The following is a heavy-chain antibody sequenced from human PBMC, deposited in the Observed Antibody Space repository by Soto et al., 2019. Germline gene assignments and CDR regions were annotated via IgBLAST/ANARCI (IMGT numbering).Heavy chain of an antibody. CDR3: TTDILLDFVVVPVDY. D-gene: IGHD2-2*01. CDR2: IKSKTDGGTT. V-gene: IGHV3-15*01. CDR1: GFTFSNAW. Sequence: GGSLRLSCAASGFTFSNAWMSWVRQAPGKGLEWVGRIKSKTDGGTTDYAAPVKGRFTISRDDSKNTLYLQMNSLKTEDTAVYYCTTDILLDFVVVPVDYWGQGTLVTVSS. J-gene: IGHJ4*02.